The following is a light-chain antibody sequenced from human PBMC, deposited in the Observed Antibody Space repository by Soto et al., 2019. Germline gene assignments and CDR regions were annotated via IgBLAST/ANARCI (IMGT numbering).Light chain of an antibody. V-gene: IGLV1-40*01. Sequence: QSVLTQPPSVSGAPRQRVTISCTGTSSNIGAGYDVNWYQHLPGAAPKLLIYTNGNRPSGVPDRFSGSKSGTSASLAITGLQAEYEADYYCQSYDSGLSGAVFGGGTKLTVL. CDR1: SSNIGAGYD. J-gene: IGLJ3*02. CDR3: QSYDSGLSGAV. CDR2: TNG.